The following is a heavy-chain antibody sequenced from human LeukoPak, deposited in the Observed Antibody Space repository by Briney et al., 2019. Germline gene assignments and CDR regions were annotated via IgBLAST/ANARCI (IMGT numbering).Heavy chain of an antibody. D-gene: IGHD4-17*01. CDR3: AKSNDYGDYGGGDY. CDR1: GFTFSNYA. V-gene: IGHV3-23*01. Sequence: PGGSLRLSCAASGFTFSNYAMSWVRQAPGKGLEWVSAISGSGGSTYYADSVKGRFTISRDNSKNTLYLQMNSLRAEDTAVYYCAKSNDYGDYGGGDYWGQGTLVTVSS. CDR2: ISGSGGST. J-gene: IGHJ4*02.